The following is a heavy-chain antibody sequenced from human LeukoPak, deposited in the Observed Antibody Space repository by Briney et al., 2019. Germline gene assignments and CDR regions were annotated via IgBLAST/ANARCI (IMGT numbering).Heavy chain of an antibody. CDR2: INHSGST. D-gene: IGHD5-18*01. J-gene: IGHJ4*02. V-gene: IGHV4-34*01. CDR1: GGSFSGYY. Sequence: PSETLSLTCAVYGGSFSGYYWSWIRQPPGKGLEWIGEINHSGSTNYNPSLKSRVTISVDTSKNQFSLKLSSVTAADTAVYYCARGADPGITAMVKLLNYWGQGTLVTASS. CDR3: ARGADPGITAMVKLLNY.